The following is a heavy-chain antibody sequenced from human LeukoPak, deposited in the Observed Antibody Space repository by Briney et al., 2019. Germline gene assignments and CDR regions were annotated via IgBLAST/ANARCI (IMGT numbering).Heavy chain of an antibody. D-gene: IGHD3-9*01. V-gene: IGHV3-23*01. Sequence: KTGGSLRLTCAASGFTFSSYAMNWVRQAPGKGLEWVSVISGSGSSTYYADSVKGRFTISRDNSKNTLYLQMKSLRADDTAVYYCAKGSDWLLDYWGQGTLVTVSS. CDR2: ISGSGSST. CDR3: AKGSDWLLDY. J-gene: IGHJ4*02. CDR1: GFTFSSYA.